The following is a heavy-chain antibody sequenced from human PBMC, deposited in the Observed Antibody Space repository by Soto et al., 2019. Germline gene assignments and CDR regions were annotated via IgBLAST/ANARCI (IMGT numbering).Heavy chain of an antibody. Sequence: QITLKESGPTLVNPTQTLTLTCIFSGFSLTTNGVGVAWIRQPPGKALGWLALMYWDGDERYTPFLKSRLTITKGTSEHQVVLTLTTMDPVDTGTYYCAHKGGRGAGMDVWGQGTTVTVSS. V-gene: IGHV2-5*02. CDR2: MYWDGDE. CDR3: AHKGGRGAGMDV. CDR1: GFSLTTNGVG. D-gene: IGHD2-15*01. J-gene: IGHJ6*02.